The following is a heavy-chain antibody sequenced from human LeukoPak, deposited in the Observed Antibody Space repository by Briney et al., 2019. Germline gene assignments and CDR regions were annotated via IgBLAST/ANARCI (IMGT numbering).Heavy chain of an antibody. D-gene: IGHD5-12*01. CDR1: GGSFSGYY. Sequence: PSETLSLTCAVYGGSFSGYYWSWIRQPPGKGLEWIGEINHSGSTNYNPSLKSRVTISVDTSKNQFSLKLSSVTAADTAVYYCARGGSGYDFHSNEYYFDYWGQGTLVTVSS. J-gene: IGHJ4*02. CDR2: INHSGST. V-gene: IGHV4-34*01. CDR3: ARGGSGYDFHSNEYYFDY.